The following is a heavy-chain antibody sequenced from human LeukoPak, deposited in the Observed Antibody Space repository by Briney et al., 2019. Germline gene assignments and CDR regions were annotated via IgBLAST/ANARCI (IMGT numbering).Heavy chain of an antibody. CDR2: ISAYNGNT. V-gene: IGHV1-18*04. D-gene: IGHD5-12*01. CDR1: GYTFTSYG. J-gene: IGHJ4*02. Sequence: VASVKASCKASGYTFTSYGISWVRQAPGQGLEWMGWISAYNGNTNYAQKLQGRVTMTTDTSASTAYMELRSMRSDDTAVYYCARVIVATVDYWGQGTLVTVSS. CDR3: ARVIVATVDY.